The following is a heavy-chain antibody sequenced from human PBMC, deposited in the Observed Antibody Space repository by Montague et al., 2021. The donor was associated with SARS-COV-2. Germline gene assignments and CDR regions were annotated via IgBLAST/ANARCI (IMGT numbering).Heavy chain of an antibody. V-gene: IGHV4-59*08. Sequence: SDTLSLTRILSGDSVSNHYWSWIRQPPGKGLEWIGYVYSSVTTNYNPSLKSRVSISVDTSKNQFSLKLSSVTAADTAVYYCARHGYYETYDAFDIWGQGTMVTVSS. D-gene: IGHD3-22*01. CDR1: GDSVSNHY. J-gene: IGHJ3*02. CDR3: ARHGYYETYDAFDI. CDR2: VYSSVTT.